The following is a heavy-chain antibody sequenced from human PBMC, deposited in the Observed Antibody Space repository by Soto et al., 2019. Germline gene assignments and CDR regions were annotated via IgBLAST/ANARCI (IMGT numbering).Heavy chain of an antibody. CDR3: ARARYNWNDVGY. D-gene: IGHD1-1*01. CDR2: INSDGSST. J-gene: IGHJ4*02. V-gene: IGHV3-74*01. Sequence: GALRLSCAASGFTFSNYWMHWVRQVPGKGLVWVSLINSDGSSTSYADSVKGRFTISRDNAKDTLYLQMNSLRAEDTAMYYCARARYNWNDVGYWGQGTLVTVSS. CDR1: GFTFSNYW.